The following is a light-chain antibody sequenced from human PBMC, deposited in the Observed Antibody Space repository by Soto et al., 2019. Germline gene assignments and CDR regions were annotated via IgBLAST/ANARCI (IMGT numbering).Light chain of an antibody. Sequence: DIVMTQSPLSLPVTPGERASISCTSGQSLLHSKGYNYLAWYLQKPGQSPQLLVYLGSNRASGVPDRFSGSGSGTDFTLKISRVEAEDVGVYYCMQILETPFSFGPGTKVDIK. CDR2: LGS. CDR1: QSLLHSKGYNY. J-gene: IGKJ3*01. V-gene: IGKV2-28*01. CDR3: MQILETPFS.